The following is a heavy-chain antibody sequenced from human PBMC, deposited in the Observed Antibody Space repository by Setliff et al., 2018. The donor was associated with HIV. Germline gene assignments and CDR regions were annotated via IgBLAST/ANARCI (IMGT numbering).Heavy chain of an antibody. V-gene: IGHV4-34*01. CDR3: ARLEATLRYNWFDP. CDR1: GGSFSDYS. Sequence: TSETLSLTCAVYGGSFSDYSWNWIRQPPGKGLEWIGEINHSGSTNYNPSLKSRVTISVDTSKNQFSLKLSSVTAADTAVYYCARLEATLRYNWFDPWGQGTLVTVSS. CDR2: INHSGST. J-gene: IGHJ5*02.